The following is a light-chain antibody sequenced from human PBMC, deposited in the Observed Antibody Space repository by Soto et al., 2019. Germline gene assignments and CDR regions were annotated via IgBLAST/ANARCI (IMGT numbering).Light chain of an antibody. CDR1: SSNIGNNY. V-gene: IGLV1-51*01. CDR3: GTWDSSLSAPRV. Sequence: QSVLTQPPSVSAAPGQKVTISCSGSSSNIGNNYVSWYQQLPGTAPKLLIYDNNKRPSGIPDRFSGSKSGTSATLGITGLQTGDEADYYWGTWDSSLSAPRVLRTGTKVTVL. CDR2: DNN. J-gene: IGLJ1*01.